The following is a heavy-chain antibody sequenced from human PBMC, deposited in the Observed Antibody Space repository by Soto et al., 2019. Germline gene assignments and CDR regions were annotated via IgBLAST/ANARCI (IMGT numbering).Heavy chain of an antibody. CDR1: GFTFTYAW. CDR2: IKSKTSSGTT. J-gene: IGHJ4*02. V-gene: IGHV3-15*01. D-gene: IGHD3-16*01. Sequence: EVQLVASGGDLVEPGGSLRLSCAASGFTFTYAWMSWFRQAPGKGLEWVGRIKSKTSSGTTDYAAPVRGRFTVSRDDSKNMVYLQMSSLKTEDTALHYCTADVAEESVGEFDYWGQGTLVTVSS. CDR3: TADVAEESVGEFDY.